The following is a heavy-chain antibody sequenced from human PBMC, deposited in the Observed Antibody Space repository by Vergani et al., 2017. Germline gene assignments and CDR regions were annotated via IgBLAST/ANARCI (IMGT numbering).Heavy chain of an antibody. Sequence: EVQLVESGGVVVQPGGSLRLSCAASGFTFDDYTMHWVRQAPGNGLEWVSLISWDGGSTYYAYSVKGRFTISRDNTKNSLYLQMNSLRTEDTALYYCAKDMGSWSYYNPSYYFDYWGQGTLVTVSS. V-gene: IGHV3-43*01. CDR2: ISWDGGST. CDR3: AKDMGSWSYYNPSYYFDY. J-gene: IGHJ4*02. D-gene: IGHD3-10*01. CDR1: GFTFDDYT.